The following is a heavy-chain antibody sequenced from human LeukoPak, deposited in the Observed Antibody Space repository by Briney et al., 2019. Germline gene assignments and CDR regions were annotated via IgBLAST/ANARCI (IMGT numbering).Heavy chain of an antibody. CDR1: GYTFTGYY. CDR2: INPNSGGT. Sequence: GASVKVSCKASGYTFTGYYMHWVRQAPGQGLEWMGWINPNSGGTDYAQKFQGRVTMTRDTSISTAYMELSRLRSDDTAVYYCARCLNWGSPYDAFDIWGQGTMVTVSS. J-gene: IGHJ3*02. V-gene: IGHV1-2*02. D-gene: IGHD7-27*01. CDR3: ARCLNWGSPYDAFDI.